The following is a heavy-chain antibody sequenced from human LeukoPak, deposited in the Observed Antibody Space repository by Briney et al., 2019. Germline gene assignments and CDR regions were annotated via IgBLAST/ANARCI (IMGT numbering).Heavy chain of an antibody. D-gene: IGHD3-22*01. J-gene: IGHJ4*02. CDR1: GGTFSSYA. Sequence: RASVKVSCKASGGTFSSYAISWVRQAPGQGLEWMGRIIPIFGIANYAQKFQGRVTITADKSTSTAYMELSSLRSEDTAVYYCARLTDYYDGSGYYSGWGQGTLVTVSS. CDR2: IIPIFGIA. CDR3: ARLTDYYDGSGYYSG. V-gene: IGHV1-69*04.